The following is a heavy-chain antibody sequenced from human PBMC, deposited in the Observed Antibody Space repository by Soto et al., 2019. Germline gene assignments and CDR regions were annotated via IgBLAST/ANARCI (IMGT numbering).Heavy chain of an antibody. J-gene: IGHJ6*02. CDR2: TRNKANSYTT. Sequence: EVQLVESGGGLVQPGGSLRLSCAASGFTFSDHYMDWVRQAPGKGLEWVGRTRNKANSYTTEYAASVKGRFTISRDDSKNSLYLQMNSLKTEDTAVYYCACYGSGSYGYYYYGMDVWGQGTTVTVSS. D-gene: IGHD3-10*01. CDR1: GFTFSDHY. V-gene: IGHV3-72*01. CDR3: ACYGSGSYGYYYYGMDV.